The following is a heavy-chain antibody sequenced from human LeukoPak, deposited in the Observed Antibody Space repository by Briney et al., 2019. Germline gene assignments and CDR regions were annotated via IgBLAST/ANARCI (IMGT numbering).Heavy chain of an antibody. D-gene: IGHD3-3*01. CDR1: GGSISSYY. Sequence: SETLSLTCTVSGGSISSYYWSWIRQPPGKGLEWIGYIYYSGSTNYNPSLKSRVTISVDTSKNQFSLKLSSVTAADTAVYYCARGQSASYYDFWSCYYGQGWFDPWDQGTLVTVSS. V-gene: IGHV4-59*01. J-gene: IGHJ5*02. CDR3: ARGQSASYYDFWSCYYGQGWFDP. CDR2: IYYSGST.